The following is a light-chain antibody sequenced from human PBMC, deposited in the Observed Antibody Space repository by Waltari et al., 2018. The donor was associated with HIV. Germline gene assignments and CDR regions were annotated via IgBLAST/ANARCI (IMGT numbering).Light chain of an antibody. V-gene: IGLV1-47*01. CDR1: TSNIGSND. Sequence: SVLTQPPSASGTPGQRVTISCSGSTSNIGSNDVFWYQHLPGAAPKLLIRRNNHRPSGVPCRVSGSTSGTSASLAISGLRSEDEADYYCVAWDDSLRGVLFGGGTKVAVL. CDR2: RNN. CDR3: VAWDDSLRGVL. J-gene: IGLJ2*01.